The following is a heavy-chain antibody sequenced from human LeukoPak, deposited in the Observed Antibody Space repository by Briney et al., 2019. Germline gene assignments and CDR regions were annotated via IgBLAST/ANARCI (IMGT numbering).Heavy chain of an antibody. D-gene: IGHD1-26*01. Sequence: SETLSLTCTVSGGSIRGSSYYWVWIRQPPGKEPEYIGSIYYSGTTYYNPSLESRVTISLDMSKNQFSLRLTSVTAADTAVCYCARDPWLGVGANSAFDMWGQGTRVTVPS. CDR2: IYYSGTT. V-gene: IGHV4-39*07. CDR1: GGSIRGSSYY. CDR3: ARDPWLGVGANSAFDM. J-gene: IGHJ3*02.